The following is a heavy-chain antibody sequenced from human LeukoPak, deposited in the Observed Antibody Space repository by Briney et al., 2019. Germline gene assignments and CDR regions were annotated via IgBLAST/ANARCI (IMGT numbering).Heavy chain of an antibody. CDR3: ARASSGWLLFDY. Sequence: PSETLSLTCAVYGGSFSGYYWSWIRQPPGKGLEWIGYIYYSGSTNQNPSLKSRVTLSLDTSKNQFSLRLTSVTAADTAVYYCARASSGWLLFDYWGQGSLVTVSS. D-gene: IGHD6-19*01. CDR2: IYYSGST. CDR1: GGSFSGYY. V-gene: IGHV4-59*01. J-gene: IGHJ4*02.